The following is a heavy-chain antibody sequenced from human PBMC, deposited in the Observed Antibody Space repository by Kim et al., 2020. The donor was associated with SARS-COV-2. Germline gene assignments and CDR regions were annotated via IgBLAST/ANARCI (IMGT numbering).Heavy chain of an antibody. Sequence: YAEAFTGRFVLSVDTSVSTTYLQISSLKAEDTALYYCARVIWGSYRYTDSWGQGTLVTVSS. CDR3: ARVIWGSYRYTDS. V-gene: IGHV7-4-1*02. J-gene: IGHJ4*02. D-gene: IGHD3-16*02.